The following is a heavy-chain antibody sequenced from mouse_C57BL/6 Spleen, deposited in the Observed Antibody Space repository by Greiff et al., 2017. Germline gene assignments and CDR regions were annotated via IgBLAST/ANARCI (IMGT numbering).Heavy chain of an antibody. Sequence: VQLQQSGPVLARPGASVKMSCKTSGYTFTSYWMHWVKQRPGQGLEWIGAIYPGNSDTSYNQKFKGKAKLTAVTSASTAYMELSSLTNEDSAVYYCTSEIYYDYDWFAYWGQGTLVTVSA. J-gene: IGHJ3*01. CDR2: IYPGNSDT. D-gene: IGHD2-4*01. CDR3: TSEIYYDYDWFAY. CDR1: GYTFTSYW. V-gene: IGHV1-5*01.